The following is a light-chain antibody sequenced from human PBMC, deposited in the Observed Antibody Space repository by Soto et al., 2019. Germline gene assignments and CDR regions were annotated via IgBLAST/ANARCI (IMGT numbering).Light chain of an antibody. CDR1: QSVNSN. CDR3: QQYAELFT. CDR2: GAS. J-gene: IGKJ2*01. V-gene: IGKV3-15*01. Sequence: EIVMTQSPDTLSLSPGERATLSCRASQSVNSNLAWYQQKPGQAPRLLIYGASTRANGISARFSGSGSGTVFTLTMSSLQSEDFAVYSCQQYAELFTFSQGTKLEI.